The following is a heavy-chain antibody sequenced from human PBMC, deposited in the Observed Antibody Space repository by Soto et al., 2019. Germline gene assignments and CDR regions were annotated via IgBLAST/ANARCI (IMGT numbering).Heavy chain of an antibody. J-gene: IGHJ4*02. CDR3: ARGYSTMIVVAGLPTDSFNHDY. CDR2: INHSGST. V-gene: IGHV4-34*01. D-gene: IGHD3-22*01. Sequence: SETLSLTCAVYGGSFSGYYWSWIRQPPGKGLEWIGEINHSGSTNYNPSLKSRVTISVDTSKNQFSLKLSSVTAADTAVYYCARGYSTMIVVAGLPTDSFNHDYWGQGTLVTVSS. CDR1: GGSFSGYY.